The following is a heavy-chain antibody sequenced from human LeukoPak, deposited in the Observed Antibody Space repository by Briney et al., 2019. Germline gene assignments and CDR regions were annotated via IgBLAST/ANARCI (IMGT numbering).Heavy chain of an antibody. Sequence: GGSLRLSCVASGFTFSRHDMNWVRQAPGKGLEWVAVMSYDGSNKYYADSVKGRFTISRDNSKNTLYLQMNSLRTEDTAVCYCAKGVSSSWSNDAFDIWGQGTMVTVSS. V-gene: IGHV3-30*18. D-gene: IGHD6-13*01. CDR3: AKGVSSSWSNDAFDI. CDR2: MSYDGSNK. CDR1: GFTFSRHD. J-gene: IGHJ3*02.